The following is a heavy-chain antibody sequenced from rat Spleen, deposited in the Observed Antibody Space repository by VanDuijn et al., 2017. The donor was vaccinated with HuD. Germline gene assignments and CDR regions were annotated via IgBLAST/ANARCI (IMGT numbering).Heavy chain of an antibody. J-gene: IGHJ3*01. CDR1: GFTFSTAW. CDR3: ALTTVVANWFAY. D-gene: IGHD1-1*01. V-gene: IGHV6-6*01. CDR2: IKAKSNNYAT. Sequence: EVQVLESGGGLVQPGNSLKLSCATSGFTFSTAWMYWYRQFPEKRLEWVARIKAKSNNYATDYTESVKGRFTISRDDSKSSIYLQMNNLKEEDTAIYYCALTTVVANWFAYWGQGTLVTVSS.